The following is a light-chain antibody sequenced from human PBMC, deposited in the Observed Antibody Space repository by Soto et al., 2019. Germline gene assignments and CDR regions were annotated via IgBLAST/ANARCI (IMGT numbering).Light chain of an antibody. CDR3: ATWDDSLYV. V-gene: IGLV1-44*01. Sequence: QLVLTQPPSASGTPGQSVTISCSGSSSNIGRNTVNWYQKFPGTAPKLLIYRNIQRHSGVPDRFSGSKFGTSASLAISGLRSEDEADYYCATWDDSLYVFGTGTKVTVL. CDR2: RNI. CDR1: SSNIGRNT. J-gene: IGLJ1*01.